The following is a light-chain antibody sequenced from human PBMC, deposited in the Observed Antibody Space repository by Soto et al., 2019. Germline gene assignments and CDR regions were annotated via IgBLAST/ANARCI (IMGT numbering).Light chain of an antibody. CDR1: QSISTY. CDR2: RAS. CDR3: QQYNEYPYT. J-gene: IGKJ2*01. V-gene: IGKV1-5*03. Sequence: DIQMTQSPSTLSASVGDRVSITCRASQSISTYLAWYQQKPGRAPQVLIYRASSLESGVPSRFSGSGSGTGFTLTISSLLPDDFATYYCQQYNEYPYTFGQGTKLEIK.